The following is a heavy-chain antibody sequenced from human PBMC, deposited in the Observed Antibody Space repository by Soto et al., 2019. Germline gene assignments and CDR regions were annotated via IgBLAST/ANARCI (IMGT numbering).Heavy chain of an antibody. Sequence: GGSLRLSWAASGFTVNNYWMHWVRQARGKGLVWVSRINSDGSSIRYADSVKGRFTVSRDNAKNTLYLQMNDLRVDDTAVYYCLRADNVVREIITYLFVYWGEGSLVTVSS. CDR1: GFTVNNYW. CDR2: INSDGSSI. V-gene: IGHV3-74*01. D-gene: IGHD2-21*01. CDR3: LRADNVVREIITYLFVY. J-gene: IGHJ4*02.